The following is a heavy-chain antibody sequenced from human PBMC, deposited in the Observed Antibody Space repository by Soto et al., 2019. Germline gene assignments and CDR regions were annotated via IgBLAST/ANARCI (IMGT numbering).Heavy chain of an antibody. CDR3: ARDPWSGTPRWFDP. D-gene: IGHD3-10*01. V-gene: IGHV1-69*13. CDR1: GGTFSSYA. J-gene: IGHJ5*02. CDR2: IIPIFGTA. Sequence: SVKVSCKASGGTFSSYAISWVRQAPGQGLEWMGGIIPIFGTANYAQKFQGRVTITADESTSTAYMELSSLRSEDTAVYYCARDPWSGTPRWFDPWGQGTLVTVSS.